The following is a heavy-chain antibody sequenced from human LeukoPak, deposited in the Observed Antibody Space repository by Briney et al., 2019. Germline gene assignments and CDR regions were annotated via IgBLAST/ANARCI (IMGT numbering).Heavy chain of an antibody. Sequence: GGSLRLSCAASGFTFSDYYMSWVRQAPGKGLEWVSAISGSGGSTYYADSVKGRFTISRDNSKNTLYLQMNSLRAEDTSVYFCARLSYWVFEIWGQGTMVTVSS. D-gene: IGHD2-21*01. CDR1: GFTFSDYY. CDR2: ISGSGGST. CDR3: ARLSYWVFEI. V-gene: IGHV3-23*01. J-gene: IGHJ3*02.